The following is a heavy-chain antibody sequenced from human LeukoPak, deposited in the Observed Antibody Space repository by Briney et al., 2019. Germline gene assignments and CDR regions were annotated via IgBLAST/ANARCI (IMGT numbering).Heavy chain of an antibody. D-gene: IGHD3-22*01. CDR2: INYSGST. J-gene: IGHJ4*02. CDR3: ARLSKYDSSGYYIDH. V-gene: IGHV4-39*02. CDR1: GGSISSSSYY. Sequence: SETLSLTCTVSGGSISSSSYYWGWIRQPPGKGLEWIGSINYSGSTYYNPSLKSRVTISVDMSQNHFSLKLSSVTAADTAVYYCARLSKYDSSGYYIDHWGQGTLVTVSS.